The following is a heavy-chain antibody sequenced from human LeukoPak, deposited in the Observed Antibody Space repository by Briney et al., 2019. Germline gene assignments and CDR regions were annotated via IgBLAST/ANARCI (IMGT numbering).Heavy chain of an antibody. D-gene: IGHD1-26*01. CDR3: ARDDRYSGSLAFDY. V-gene: IGHV4-4*07. Sequence: SETLSLTCTVSGGSISSYYWSWIRQPAGKGLEWIGRIYTSGSTNYNPSLKSRVTMSVDTPKNQFSLKLSSVTAADTAVYYCARDDRYSGSLAFDYWGQGTLVTISS. J-gene: IGHJ4*02. CDR1: GGSISSYY. CDR2: IYTSGST.